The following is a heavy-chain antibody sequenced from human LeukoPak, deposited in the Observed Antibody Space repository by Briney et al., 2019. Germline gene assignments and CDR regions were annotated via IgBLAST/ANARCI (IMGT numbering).Heavy chain of an antibody. CDR1: CGSISSYC. J-gene: IGHJ4*02. D-gene: IGHD5-12*01. Sequence: SETLSLTCTVSCGSISSYCWSWIRQPAGKGLEWIGRIYTSGSTNYNPSLKSRLTMSVDTSKNQFSLKLSSVTAADTAVYYCARYDKNGYDTPGFDYWGQGTLVTVSS. CDR3: ARYDKNGYDTPGFDY. CDR2: IYTSGST. V-gene: IGHV4-4*07.